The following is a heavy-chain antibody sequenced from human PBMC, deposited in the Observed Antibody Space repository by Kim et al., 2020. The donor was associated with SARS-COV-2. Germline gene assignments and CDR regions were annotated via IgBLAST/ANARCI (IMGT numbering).Heavy chain of an antibody. CDR2: INPTSGGT. D-gene: IGHD2-21*02. CDR3: ARGLLPSIDY. J-gene: IGHJ4*02. CDR1: GYTFTGYY. V-gene: IGHV1-2*06. Sequence: ASVKVSCKASGYTFTGYYMYWVRQAPGQGLEWMGRINPTSGGTNYVQKFQGRVTMTSDTSISTAYMELSRLRSDDTAVYYCARGLLPSIDYWGPGTLVTV.